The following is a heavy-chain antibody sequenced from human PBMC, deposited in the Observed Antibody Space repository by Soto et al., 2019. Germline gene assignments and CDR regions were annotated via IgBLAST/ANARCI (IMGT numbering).Heavy chain of an antibody. Sequence: SETLSLTCTVSGGSISSYYWSWIRQPQGKGLEWIGEINHSGSTNYNPSLKSRVTISVDTSKNQFSLKLSSVTAADTAVYYCARDRATMVRGVIPRWFDPWGQGTLVTVSS. CDR3: ARDRATMVRGVIPRWFDP. D-gene: IGHD3-10*01. J-gene: IGHJ5*02. CDR1: GGSISSYY. CDR2: INHSGST. V-gene: IGHV4-34*01.